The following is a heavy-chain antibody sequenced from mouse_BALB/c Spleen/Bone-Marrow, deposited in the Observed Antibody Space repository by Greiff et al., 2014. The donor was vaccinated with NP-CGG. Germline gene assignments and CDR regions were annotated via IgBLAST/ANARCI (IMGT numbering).Heavy chain of an antibody. J-gene: IGHJ1*01. CDR3: ARQGYGYVDFDV. CDR2: ISSGGGST. Sequence: VQLKESGGGLVKPGGSLKLSCAASGFAFSSYDMSWVRQTPEKGLEWVAYISSGGGSTYYPDTVKGRFTISRDNAKNTLYLQMSSLKSEDTAMYYCARQGYGYVDFDVWGAGTTVTVSS. CDR1: GFAFSSYD. V-gene: IGHV5-12-1*01. D-gene: IGHD1-2*01.